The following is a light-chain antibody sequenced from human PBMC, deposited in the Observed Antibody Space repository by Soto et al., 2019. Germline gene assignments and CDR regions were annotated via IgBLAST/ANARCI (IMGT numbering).Light chain of an antibody. CDR2: GNN. V-gene: IGLV1-40*01. J-gene: IGLJ1*01. Sequence: QSVLTQPPSVSGAPGQRVTISYTGSSSNIGAGYDVHWYQQLPGTAPKLLIYGNNNRPSGVPDRFSGSKSGTSASLAITGLQAEDEADYYCQSHDSSLSGYVFGTGTKLTVL. CDR3: QSHDSSLSGYV. CDR1: SSNIGAGYD.